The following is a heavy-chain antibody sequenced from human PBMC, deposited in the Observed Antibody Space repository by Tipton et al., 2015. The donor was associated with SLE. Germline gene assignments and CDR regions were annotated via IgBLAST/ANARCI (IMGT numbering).Heavy chain of an antibody. CDR3: ARSRRLRFPINWYFDL. D-gene: IGHD3-3*01. J-gene: IGHJ2*01. Sequence: TLSLTCSISGSSITSSSHYWGWIRQPPGKGLEWIGSIYYTGTTYYNPSLKSRVTISEDTSKKRFPLKLSSVTAADTAVYYCARSRRLRFPINWYFDLWGRGTLVTVSS. V-gene: IGHV4-39*06. CDR1: GSSITSSSHY. CDR2: IYYTGTT.